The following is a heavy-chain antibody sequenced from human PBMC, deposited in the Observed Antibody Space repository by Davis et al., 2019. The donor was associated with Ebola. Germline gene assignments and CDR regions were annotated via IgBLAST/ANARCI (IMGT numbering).Heavy chain of an antibody. Sequence: MPSETLSLTCTVSGYSISSGYYWGWIRQPPGKGLEWIGSIYYSGSTYYNPSLKSRVTISVDTSKNQFSLKLSSVTAADTAVYYCWFGYSSSCFDYWGQGTLVTVSS. V-gene: IGHV4-38-2*02. CDR3: WFGYSSSCFDY. CDR1: GYSISSGYY. CDR2: IYYSGST. J-gene: IGHJ4*02. D-gene: IGHD6-13*01.